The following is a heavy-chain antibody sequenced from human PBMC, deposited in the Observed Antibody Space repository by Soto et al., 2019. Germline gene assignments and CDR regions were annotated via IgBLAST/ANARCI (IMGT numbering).Heavy chain of an antibody. CDR1: GFTFSSYG. J-gene: IGHJ4*02. V-gene: IGHV3-33*01. D-gene: IGHD3-22*01. Sequence: GGSLRLSCAASGFTFSSYGMHWVRQAPGKGLEWVAVIWYDGSNKYYADSVKGRFTISRDNSKNTLYLQMNSLRAEDTAVYYCARGLAYDSSGPIDYWGQGTLVTVSS. CDR3: ARGLAYDSSGPIDY. CDR2: IWYDGSNK.